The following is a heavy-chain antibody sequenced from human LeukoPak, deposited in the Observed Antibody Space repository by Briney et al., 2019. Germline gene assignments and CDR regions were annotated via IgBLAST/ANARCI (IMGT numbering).Heavy chain of an antibody. CDR2: IKQDGGEK. D-gene: IGHD3-10*01. Sequence: GGSLRLSCAASGFTFSGYWMSWLRQAPGKGLEWVANIKQDGGEKYYVDSVKGRFTISRDNAKNSLYLQMNSLRAEDTAVYYCASCYYYGSGSYWGYFDYWGQGTLVTVSS. V-gene: IGHV3-7*01. CDR3: ASCYYYGSGSYWGYFDY. J-gene: IGHJ4*02. CDR1: GFTFSGYW.